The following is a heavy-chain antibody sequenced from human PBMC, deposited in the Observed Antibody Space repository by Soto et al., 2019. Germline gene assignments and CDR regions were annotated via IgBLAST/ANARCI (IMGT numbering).Heavy chain of an antibody. CDR2: MYHSGST. Sequence: TLSLTCAASGGSISSGGYSWSWIRQPPGKGLEWIGYMYHSGSTYYNPSLKSRVTISIDRSKNQFSLKLSSVTAADTAVYYCTTQGFGPLHGLVDVWGPGTTVTVSS. D-gene: IGHD3-10*01. CDR3: TTQGFGPLHGLVDV. J-gene: IGHJ6*02. CDR1: GGSISSGGYS. V-gene: IGHV4-30-2*01.